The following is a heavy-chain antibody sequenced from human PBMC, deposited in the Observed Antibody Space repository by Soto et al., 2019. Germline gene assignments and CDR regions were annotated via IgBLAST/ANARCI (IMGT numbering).Heavy chain of an antibody. CDR2: ISSSSSTI. Sequence: GGSLRLSCAASGLTFSSYSMNWVRQAPGKGLEWVSYISSSSSTIYYADSVKGRFTISRDNAKNSLYLQMNSLRAEDTAVYYCARDHSLWDWGQGTLVTVSS. D-gene: IGHD2-21*01. CDR3: ARDHSLWD. J-gene: IGHJ4*02. CDR1: GLTFSSYS. V-gene: IGHV3-48*01.